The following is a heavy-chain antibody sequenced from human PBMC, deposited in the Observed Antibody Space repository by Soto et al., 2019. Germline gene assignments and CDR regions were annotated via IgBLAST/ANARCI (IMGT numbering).Heavy chain of an antibody. J-gene: IGHJ6*02. Sequence: GGSLRLSCAASGFTFSSYSMNWVRQAPGKGLEWVSSISSSSSYIYYADSVKGRFTISRDNAKNSLYLQMNSLRAEDTAVYYCARDGQQQLVDYYYYGMDVWGQGTTVTVSS. CDR1: GFTFSSYS. CDR3: ARDGQQQLVDYYYYGMDV. D-gene: IGHD6-13*01. CDR2: ISSSSSYI. V-gene: IGHV3-21*01.